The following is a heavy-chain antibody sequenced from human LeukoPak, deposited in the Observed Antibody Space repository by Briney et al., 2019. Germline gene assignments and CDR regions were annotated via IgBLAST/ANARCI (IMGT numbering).Heavy chain of an antibody. Sequence: GGSLRLSCAASGFTFSSYAMHWVRQAPGKGPEWVAVISYDGSNKYYADSVKGRFTISRDNSKNTLYLQMNSLRAEDTAVYYCARSQSIRTHFDYWGQGTLVTVSS. CDR1: GFTFSSYA. CDR3: ARSQSIRTHFDY. D-gene: IGHD1-14*01. J-gene: IGHJ4*02. CDR2: ISYDGSNK. V-gene: IGHV3-30*04.